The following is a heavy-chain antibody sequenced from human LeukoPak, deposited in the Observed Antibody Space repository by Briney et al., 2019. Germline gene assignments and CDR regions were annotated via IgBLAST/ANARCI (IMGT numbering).Heavy chain of an antibody. CDR1: GGSISSSSYY. Sequence: PSETLSLTCTVSGGSISSSSYYWGWIRQPPGKGLEWIGSIDSSGGTYYNPALKSRVTISVDTSKNHFSLRLSSVTAADTAVYYCARIDSTAGGDYWGQGTLVTVSS. CDR3: ARIDSTAGGDY. CDR2: IDSSGGT. V-gene: IGHV4-39*07. D-gene: IGHD3-9*01. J-gene: IGHJ4*02.